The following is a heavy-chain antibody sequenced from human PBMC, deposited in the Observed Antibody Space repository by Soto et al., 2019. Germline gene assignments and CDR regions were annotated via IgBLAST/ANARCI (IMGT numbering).Heavy chain of an antibody. J-gene: IGHJ5*02. Sequence: PSGTLSITSTVSDGSISSISYYWGWIRQPPGKGLEWIGSIYYSGSTYYNPSLKSRVTISVDTSKNQFSLKLSSVTAADTAVYYCARHSYYDILTGYMYDWFDPWGQGTLVTVSS. V-gene: IGHV4-39*01. D-gene: IGHD3-9*01. CDR1: DGSISSISYY. CDR3: ARHSYYDILTGYMYDWFDP. CDR2: IYYSGST.